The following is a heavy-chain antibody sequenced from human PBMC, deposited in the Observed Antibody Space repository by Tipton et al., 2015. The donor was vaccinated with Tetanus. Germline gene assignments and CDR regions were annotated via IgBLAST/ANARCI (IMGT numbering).Heavy chain of an antibody. V-gene: IGHV6-1*01. J-gene: IGHJ4*02. D-gene: IGHD5-24*01. CDR3: ARVDRSRDGYDY. CDR2: TYYRSKWYN. Sequence: PSRGLEWLGRTYYRSKWYNDYAVSVKSRITINPDTSKNQFSLQLNSVTPEDTAVYYCARVDRSRDGYDYWGQGTLVTVSS.